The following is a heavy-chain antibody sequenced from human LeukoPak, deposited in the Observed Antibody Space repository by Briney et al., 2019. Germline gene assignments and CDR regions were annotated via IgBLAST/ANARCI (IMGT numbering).Heavy chain of an antibody. Sequence: PRGSLRLSCAASGFTFSNAWMNWVRQAPGKGLEWVSYIGISSSTIYYADSVKGRFTISRDNTKNSLYLQMNSLRAEDTAVYYCARGPPLFDPWGQGTLVTVSS. J-gene: IGHJ5*02. CDR3: ARGPPLFDP. CDR1: GFTFSNAW. V-gene: IGHV3-48*04. CDR2: IGISSSTI.